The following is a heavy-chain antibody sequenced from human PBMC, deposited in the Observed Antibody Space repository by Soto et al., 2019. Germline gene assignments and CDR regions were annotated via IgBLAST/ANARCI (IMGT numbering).Heavy chain of an antibody. V-gene: IGHV1-18*01. Sequence: QVQLVQSGAEVKKPGASVKVSCKASGYTFSSYFISWVRQAPGQGLEWMGWISAYNGNTNYAQNLPGRVTMTTDTATSTSYMELRSLSSDDTSVYYCARDLAPVDYWGQGTLVTVSS. CDR2: ISAYNGNT. J-gene: IGHJ4*02. CDR3: ARDLAPVDY. CDR1: GYTFSSYF.